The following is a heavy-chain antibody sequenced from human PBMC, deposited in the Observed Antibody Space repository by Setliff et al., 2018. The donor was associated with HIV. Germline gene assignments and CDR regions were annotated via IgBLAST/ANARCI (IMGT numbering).Heavy chain of an antibody. J-gene: IGHJ4*02. D-gene: IGHD5-12*01. Sequence: PSEILSLTCTVSGGSISSHYWSWIRQPPGKGLEWIGYIYYSGSTNYNPSLKSRVTISVDTSKNQFSLKLCSVTAADTAVYYCASGRLRNLDYWGQGTLVTVSS. V-gene: IGHV4-59*11. CDR3: ASGRLRNLDY. CDR1: GGSISSHY. CDR2: IYYSGST.